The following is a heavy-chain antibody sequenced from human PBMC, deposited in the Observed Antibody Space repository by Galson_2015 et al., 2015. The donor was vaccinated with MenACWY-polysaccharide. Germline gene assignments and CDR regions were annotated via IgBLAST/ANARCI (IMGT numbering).Heavy chain of an antibody. D-gene: IGHD6-13*01. CDR1: GFSITSYA. V-gene: IGHV3-23*01. CDR2: ISGSGTDI. J-gene: IGHJ4*02. Sequence: SLRLSCAASGFSITSYAANWVRQAPGKGLEWVAVISGSGTDIRYADSVKGRFTISRDTSKSTLYLQMNSLRAEDTAKYYCAKASQWGAAAVGSFDHWGQGTLVTVSS. CDR3: AKASQWGAAAVGSFDH.